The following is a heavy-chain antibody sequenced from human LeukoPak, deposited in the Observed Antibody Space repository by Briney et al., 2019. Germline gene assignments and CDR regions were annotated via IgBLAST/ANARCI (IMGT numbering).Heavy chain of an antibody. D-gene: IGHD4-11*01. J-gene: IGHJ3*02. CDR3: ARHNDYSRAFDI. CDR1: GGSISSYY. Sequence: SETLSLTFTVSGGSISSYYWSWVRQPPGKGLEWIGYIYYSESTDYNPSLKSRVTISVDTSKNQLSLKLSSVTAADTAVYYCARHNDYSRAFDIWGQGTRVTVSS. CDR2: IYYSEST. V-gene: IGHV4-59*08.